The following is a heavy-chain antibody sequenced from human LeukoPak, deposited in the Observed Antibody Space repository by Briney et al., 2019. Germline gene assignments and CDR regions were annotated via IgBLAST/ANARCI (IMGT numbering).Heavy chain of an antibody. CDR1: GFTLSSYW. CDR3: ARGSYGMDV. CDR2: IKQDGSER. Sequence: GGSLRLSCAASGFTLSSYWMSWVRQAPGKGLEWVANIKQDGSERYYVHSVKGRFTISRDNAENSLYSQMNSLRAEDTAVYYCARGSYGMDVWGQGTTVTVSS. V-gene: IGHV3-7*03. J-gene: IGHJ6*02.